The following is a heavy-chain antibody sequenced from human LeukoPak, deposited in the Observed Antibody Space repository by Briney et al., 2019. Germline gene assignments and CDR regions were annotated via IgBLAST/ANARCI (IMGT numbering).Heavy chain of an antibody. Sequence: SGPTLVKPTQTLTLTCTFSGFSLSTTVVGVGWIRQPPGKALEWLALIYWDDDNRYSPSLKSRLTITEDTPKNQVVLTMTNMDPVDTATYYCAHTGGYDSFDYWGQGTLVTVSS. D-gene: IGHD5-12*01. CDR3: AHTGGYDSFDY. V-gene: IGHV2-5*02. CDR1: GFSLSTTVVG. CDR2: IYWDDDN. J-gene: IGHJ4*02.